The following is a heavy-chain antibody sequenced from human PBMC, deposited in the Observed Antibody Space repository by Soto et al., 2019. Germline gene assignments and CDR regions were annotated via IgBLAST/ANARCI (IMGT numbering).Heavy chain of an antibody. CDR1: GFTFSNYW. D-gene: IGHD3-10*01. Sequence: EVQLVESGGGLVQPGGSLRLSCVASGFTFSNYWTNWVRQAPGKGLEWVASINQDGGVKHYVDSVKGRFTISRDNAKNSLYLQMNSLRAEDAAVYVCAALLNGDDTVFHFRGQGTTVTVSS. V-gene: IGHV3-7*03. CDR2: INQDGGVK. J-gene: IGHJ3*01. CDR3: AALLNGDDTVFHF.